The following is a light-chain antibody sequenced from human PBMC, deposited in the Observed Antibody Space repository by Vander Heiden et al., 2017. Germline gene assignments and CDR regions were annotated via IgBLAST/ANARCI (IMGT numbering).Light chain of an antibody. CDR3: QVWESYTDQRV. V-gene: IGLV3-21*02. Sequence: SYVLTQPTSLSGAPGQTARITCEGTNIGSKSVHWYQRKPGPAPVLVVYDDRDRPSGIPERFSGSNSGNTATLTSSRVEAGDEGDYYCQVWESYTDQRVFGGGTKLTVL. J-gene: IGLJ3*02. CDR1: NIGSKS. CDR2: DDR.